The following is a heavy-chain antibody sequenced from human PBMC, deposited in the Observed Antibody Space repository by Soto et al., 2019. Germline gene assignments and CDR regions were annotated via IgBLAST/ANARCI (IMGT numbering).Heavy chain of an antibody. Sequence: EVQLVESGGGLVQPGGSLRLSCAVSGFTLSDHFMDWVRQAPGKGLEWVGRTKHKASSYATEYAASVKGRFTISRDDSYNSLYLQMSSLRTEDTAVYYCVAYLSYYVHWGRGTLVTVSS. CDR3: VAYLSYYVH. V-gene: IGHV3-72*01. J-gene: IGHJ4*02. CDR1: GFTLSDHF. D-gene: IGHD3-10*02. CDR2: TKHKASSYAT.